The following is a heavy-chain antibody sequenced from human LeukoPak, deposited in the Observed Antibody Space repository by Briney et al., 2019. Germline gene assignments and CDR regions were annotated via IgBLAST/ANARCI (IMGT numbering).Heavy chain of an antibody. CDR2: IYYSGST. CDR3: ARSGRDGYVDY. V-gene: IGHV4-59*01. Sequence: PSETLSLTCTVSGGSISSYYWSWIRQPPGKGLEWIGYIYYSGSTNYNPSLKSRVTISVDTSKNQFSLKLSSVTAADTAVYYCARSGRDGYVDYWGQGTLVTVSS. J-gene: IGHJ4*02. CDR1: GGSISSYY. D-gene: IGHD5-24*01.